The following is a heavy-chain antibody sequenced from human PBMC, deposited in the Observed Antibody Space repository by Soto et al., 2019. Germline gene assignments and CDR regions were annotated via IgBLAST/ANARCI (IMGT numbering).Heavy chain of an antibody. V-gene: IGHV1-69*13. D-gene: IGHD6-13*01. CDR1: GGTFSSYA. J-gene: IGHJ6*02. CDR3: AKEIAAAAREHYYYGMDV. CDR2: IIPIFGTA. Sequence: ASVKVSCKASGGTFSSYAISWVRQAPGQGLEWMGGIIPIFGTANYAQKFQGRVTITADESTSTAYMELSSLRSEDTAVYYCAKEIAAAAREHYYYGMDVWGQGTAVTVSS.